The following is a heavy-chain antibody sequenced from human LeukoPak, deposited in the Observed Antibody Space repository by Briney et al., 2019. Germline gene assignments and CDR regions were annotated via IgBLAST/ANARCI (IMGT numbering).Heavy chain of an antibody. J-gene: IGHJ4*02. CDR2: LYSDGTT. D-gene: IGHD3-3*01. Sequence: GGSLRLSCAASGFTVSSHYMNWVRQAPGKGLQWVSVLYSDGTTYYADSVKGRFTISRDNSKNTLFLEMSSLRTEGTAVYYCAKGSGAYGHPTSPLFDFWGQGTLVTVSS. V-gene: IGHV3-66*01. CDR3: AKGSGAYGHPTSPLFDF. CDR1: GFTVSSHY.